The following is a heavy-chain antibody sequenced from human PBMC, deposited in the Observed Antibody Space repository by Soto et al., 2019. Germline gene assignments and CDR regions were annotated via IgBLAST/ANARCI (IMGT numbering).Heavy chain of an antibody. Sequence: QVPLVESGGGLVQPGGSLRLSCAASGFTFSDYYMNWIRQAPGKGLEWVSHISSTGSTIYYADSVKGRFTISRDNARNSLYLQMNSLRADDTAVYYCARDPFWSGFHGMDVWGQGTTVTVSS. CDR2: ISSTGSTI. CDR3: ARDPFWSGFHGMDV. J-gene: IGHJ6*02. V-gene: IGHV3-11*01. D-gene: IGHD3-3*01. CDR1: GFTFSDYY.